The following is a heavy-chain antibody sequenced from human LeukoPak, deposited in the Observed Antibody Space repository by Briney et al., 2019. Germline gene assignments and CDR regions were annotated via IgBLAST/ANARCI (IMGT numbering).Heavy chain of an antibody. CDR3: AKDGVICSSTSCDYYYYMDV. V-gene: IGHV3-30*02. J-gene: IGHJ6*03. CDR2: IRYEGSNK. D-gene: IGHD2-2*01. Sequence: GGSLRLSCAASGFTFSSYGMHWVRQAPGKGLEGVAFIRYEGSNKYYADSVKGRFTISTDNSKNTLYLQMNSLRPEDTAVYFCAKDGVICSSTSCDYYYYMDVWGKGTTVTVSS. CDR1: GFTFSSYG.